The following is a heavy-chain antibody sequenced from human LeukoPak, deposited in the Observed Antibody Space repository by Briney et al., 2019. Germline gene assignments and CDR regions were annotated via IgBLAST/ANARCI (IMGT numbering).Heavy chain of an antibody. D-gene: IGHD6-6*01. Sequence: GGSLRLSCAASGFTFSSYAMSWVRQAPGKGLEWASAISGSGGSTYYADSVKGRFTISRDNSKNTLYLQMNSLRAEDTAVYYCAKFHSSSRSPFDYWGQGTLVTVSS. CDR3: AKFHSSSRSPFDY. CDR1: GFTFSSYA. CDR2: ISGSGGST. J-gene: IGHJ4*02. V-gene: IGHV3-23*01.